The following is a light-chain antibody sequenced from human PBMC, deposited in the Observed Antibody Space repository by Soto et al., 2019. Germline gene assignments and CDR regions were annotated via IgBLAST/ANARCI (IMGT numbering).Light chain of an antibody. V-gene: IGKV3-20*01. CDR3: QQYGSSPHT. Sequence: EIVLTLSPGTLSLSPGERATLSCRASQSVSGSSLAWYQHKPGQPPRLLIYGASSRATGIPDRFSGSGSGTDFTLTISRLEPEDFAVYYFQQYGSSPHTFGQGTKVEIK. CDR1: QSVSGSS. J-gene: IGKJ1*01. CDR2: GAS.